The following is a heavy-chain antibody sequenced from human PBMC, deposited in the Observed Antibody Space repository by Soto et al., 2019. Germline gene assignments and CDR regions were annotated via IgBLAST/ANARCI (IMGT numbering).Heavy chain of an antibody. CDR1: GFTFSSYD. CDR2: IGTAGDT. J-gene: IGHJ4*02. V-gene: IGHV3-13*01. Sequence: GGSLRLSCAASGFTFSSYDMHWVRQATGKGLEWVSAIGTAGDTYYPGSVKGRFTISRENAKNSLYLQMNSLRAEDTAVYYCARVGRKQRYYFDYWGQGTLVTVSS. CDR3: ARVGRKQRYYFDY.